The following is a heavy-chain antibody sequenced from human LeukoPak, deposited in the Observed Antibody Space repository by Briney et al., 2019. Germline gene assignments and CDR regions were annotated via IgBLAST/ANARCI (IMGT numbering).Heavy chain of an antibody. D-gene: IGHD1-1*01. J-gene: IGHJ6*02. V-gene: IGHV1-18*01. CDR3: AREDNDDYYYYGMDV. CDR1: GYTFSDYTFTNYG. Sequence: ASVKVSCKASGYTFSDYTFTNYGISWARQAPGQGLEWMGWISTYKSHTNYAQKFQGRVTMITDTSTNTAYMELRSLRSDDTAVYYCAREDNDDYYYYGMDVWGQGTAVTVSS. CDR2: ISTYKSHT.